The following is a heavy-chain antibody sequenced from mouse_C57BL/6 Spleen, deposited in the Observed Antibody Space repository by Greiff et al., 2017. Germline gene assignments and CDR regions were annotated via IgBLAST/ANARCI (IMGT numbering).Heavy chain of an antibody. V-gene: IGHV3-6*01. CDR1: GYSITSGYY. J-gene: IGHJ2*01. CDR2: ISYDGSN. D-gene: IGHD2-2*01. Sequence: EVKVEESGPGLVKPSQSLSLTCSVTGYSITSGYYWNWIRQFPGNKLEWMGYISYDGSNNYNPSLKNRISITRDTSKNQFFLKLNSVTTEDTATYYCARGHGYDGRPFDYWGQGTTLTVSS. CDR3: ARGHGYDGRPFDY.